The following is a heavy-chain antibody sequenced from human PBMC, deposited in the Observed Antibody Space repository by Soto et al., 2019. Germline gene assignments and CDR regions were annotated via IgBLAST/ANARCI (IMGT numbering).Heavy chain of an antibody. V-gene: IGHV5-51*01. Sequence: GESLKISCKGSGYRFTIYWIGWVRQMPGKGLEWMGIIHPGDSDTRYSPSFQGQVTTSADKSISTAYLQWSSLKASDTAIYYCARLYNYDSSGYYGADWGQGTLVTVSS. J-gene: IGHJ4*02. CDR1: GYRFTIYW. D-gene: IGHD3-22*01. CDR2: IHPGDSDT. CDR3: ARLYNYDSSGYYGAD.